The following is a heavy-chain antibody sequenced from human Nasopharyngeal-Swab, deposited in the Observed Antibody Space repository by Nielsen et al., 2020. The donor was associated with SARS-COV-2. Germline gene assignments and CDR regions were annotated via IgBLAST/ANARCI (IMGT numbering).Heavy chain of an antibody. D-gene: IGHD6-13*01. CDR3: ARDGRDYSSSWYYYYGMDV. V-gene: IGHV4-59*01. J-gene: IGHJ6*02. Sequence: GSLRLSCTVSGGSISSYYWSWIRQPPGKGLEWIGYIYYSGSTNYNPSLKSRVTISVDTSENQFSLKLSSVTAADTAVYYCARDGRDYSSSWYYYYGMDVWGQGTTVTVSS. CDR1: GGSISSYY. CDR2: IYYSGST.